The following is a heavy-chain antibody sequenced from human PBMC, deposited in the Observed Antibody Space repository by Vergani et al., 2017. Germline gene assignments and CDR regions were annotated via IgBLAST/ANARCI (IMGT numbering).Heavy chain of an antibody. D-gene: IGHD6-19*01. J-gene: IGHJ4*02. CDR2: VLFDGSNE. CDR1: GFTFNRYG. CDR3: AKVSRPGIAVAATGY. Sequence: QVQLVQSGGGVVQPGGSLRLSCVASGFTFNRYGMQWVRQAPGKGLEWVAYVLFDGSNEYYADSVKGRFTISRDNSKNTLYLQMNSLRAEDTAVYYCAKVSRPGIAVAATGYWGQGTLVTVSS. V-gene: IGHV3-30*02.